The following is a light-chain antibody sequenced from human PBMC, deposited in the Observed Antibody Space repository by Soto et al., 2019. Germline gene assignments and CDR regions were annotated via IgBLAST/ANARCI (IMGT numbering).Light chain of an antibody. J-gene: IGKJ1*01. CDR2: KVS. CDR3: QHYNSYSEA. Sequence: EIQMTQSPSTLSGSVGDRVTITCRAGQTLRSWLAWYQQKPGKSPKLLIYKVSNLKSGVPSRFSGIGTGTEFSLTISSLQPDYFATYYCQHYNSYSEAFGQGTKVDIK. V-gene: IGKV1-5*03. CDR1: QTLRSW.